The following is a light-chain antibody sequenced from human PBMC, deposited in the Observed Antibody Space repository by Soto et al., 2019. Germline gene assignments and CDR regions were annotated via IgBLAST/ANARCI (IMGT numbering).Light chain of an antibody. J-gene: IGLJ2*01. V-gene: IGLV2-23*01. CDR3: CSYAGSTREV. CDR1: SSDVGSYNL. Sequence: QSALTQPAYVSGSPGQSITISCTGTSSDVGSYNLVSWYQQHPGKAPKLMIYEGSKRPSGVSNRFSGSKSGNTASLTISGLQAEDEADYYCCSYAGSTREVFGGGTKLTVL. CDR2: EGS.